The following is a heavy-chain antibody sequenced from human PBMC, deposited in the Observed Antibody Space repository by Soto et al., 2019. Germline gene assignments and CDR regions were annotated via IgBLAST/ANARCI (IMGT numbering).Heavy chain of an antibody. CDR2: IYNSGRGST. CDR1: GSSMTTYY. V-gene: IGHV4-59*08. CDR3: ARVGFGELLAHGMDV. J-gene: IGHJ6*02. D-gene: IGHD3-10*01. Sequence: SETLSLTCSVSGSSMTTYYWHWIRQAPGKGLEWIGFIYNSGRGSTGSNPSLSSRVTFSIGTSKNQFSLKLSSVTAADTAVYYCARVGFGELLAHGMDVWGQGTTVTVSS.